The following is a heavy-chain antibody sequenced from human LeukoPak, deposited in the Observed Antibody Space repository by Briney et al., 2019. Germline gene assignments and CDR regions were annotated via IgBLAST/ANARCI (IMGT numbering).Heavy chain of an antibody. V-gene: IGHV3-74*01. D-gene: IGHD2-21*02. Sequence: GSLRLSCVASEFNFFSYGMQWVRQAPGKGLVWVSRIFADGSTTSYADSVKGRFTVSRDNAKNTLYLQMDSLRAEDTAVYYCARELPREVTLDYWGQGTLVTVSP. CDR2: IFADGSTT. J-gene: IGHJ4*01. CDR1: EFNFFSYG. CDR3: ARELPREVTLDY.